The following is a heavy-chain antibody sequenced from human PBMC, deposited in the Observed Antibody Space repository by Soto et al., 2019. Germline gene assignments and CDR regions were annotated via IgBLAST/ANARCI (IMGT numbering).Heavy chain of an antibody. CDR1: GFPFSNSA. D-gene: IGHD3-10*01. J-gene: IGHJ4*02. Sequence: GGSLRLSCAASGFPFSNSAMTWVRQAPGKGLEWVSAISGSGGSTYYADSVKGRFTISRGNSENTLYLQMNSLRAEDTAVYYCAKDNKGRLPPPSFDYWGEGTLVTVYS. CDR3: AKDNKGRLPPPSFDY. CDR2: ISGSGGST. V-gene: IGHV3-23*01.